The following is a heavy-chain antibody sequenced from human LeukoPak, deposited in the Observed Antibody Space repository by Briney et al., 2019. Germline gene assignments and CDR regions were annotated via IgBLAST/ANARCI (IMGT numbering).Heavy chain of an antibody. CDR2: INPNSGGT. V-gene: IGHV1-2*02. CDR1: GYTFTSYD. J-gene: IGHJ6*03. D-gene: IGHD2-21*02. CDR3: AREGVVTAIPGYYYYYMDV. Sequence: ASVKVSCKASGYTFTSYDINWVRQATGQGLEWMGWINPNSGGTNYAQKFQGRVTMTRDTSISTAYMELSRLRSDDTAVYYCAREGVVTAIPGYYYYYMDVWGKGTTVTVSS.